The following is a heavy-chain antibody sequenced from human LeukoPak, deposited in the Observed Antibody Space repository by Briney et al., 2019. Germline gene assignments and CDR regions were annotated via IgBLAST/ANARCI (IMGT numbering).Heavy chain of an antibody. J-gene: IGHJ4*02. CDR2: MYLSGTT. Sequence: PSETLSLTCTVPGDSINSLGLWSWVRQPPGKGLEWIGEMYLSGTTHSNPSVKSRVTISIDKSKNQFFLNLSSVTAADTAVYYCAGLVGRYSSGLYYYYFDYWGQGTLVTVSS. D-gene: IGHD3-22*01. V-gene: IGHV4-4*02. CDR3: AGLVGRYSSGLYYYYFDY. CDR1: GDSINSLGL.